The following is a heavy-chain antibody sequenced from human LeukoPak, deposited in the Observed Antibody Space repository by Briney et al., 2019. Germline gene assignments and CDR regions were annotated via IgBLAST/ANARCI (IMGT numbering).Heavy chain of an antibody. CDR1: GFTFSSYA. D-gene: IGHD5-12*01. Sequence: GGSLRLSCAASGFTFSSYAMSWVRQAPGKGLEWVSAISGSGGSTYYADSVKGRFTISRDNSKNTLYLQMNSLRAEDTAVYYCASPEGSGYDRPLFDYWSQGTLVTVSS. J-gene: IGHJ4*02. CDR3: ASPEGSGYDRPLFDY. CDR2: ISGSGGST. V-gene: IGHV3-23*01.